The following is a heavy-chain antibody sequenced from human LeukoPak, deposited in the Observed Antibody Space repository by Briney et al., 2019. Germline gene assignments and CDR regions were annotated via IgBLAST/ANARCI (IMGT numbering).Heavy chain of an antibody. J-gene: IGHJ6*02. Sequence: GASVKVSCKASGGTSSSYAISWVRQAPGQGLEWMGWISAYNGNTNYAQKLQGRVTMTTDTSTSTAYMELRSLRSDDTAVYYCARDCSGGSCPGYPYGMDVWGQGTTVTVSS. D-gene: IGHD2-15*01. V-gene: IGHV1-18*01. CDR1: GGTSSSYA. CDR2: ISAYNGNT. CDR3: ARDCSGGSCPGYPYGMDV.